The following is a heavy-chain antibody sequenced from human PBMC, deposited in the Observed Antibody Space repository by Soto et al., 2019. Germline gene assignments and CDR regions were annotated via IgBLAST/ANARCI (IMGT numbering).Heavy chain of an antibody. J-gene: IGHJ6*04. CDR1: GFTFSSYA. D-gene: IGHD3-3*01. CDR2: ISGSGGST. Sequence: GGSLRLSCAASGFTFSSYAMSWVRQAPGKGLEWVSAISGSGGSTYYADSVKGRFTISRDNSKNTLYLQMNSLRAEDTAVYYGAKDYDSLYYYYGMDVGGKGTRVTVSS. V-gene: IGHV3-23*01. CDR3: AKDYDSLYYYYGMDV.